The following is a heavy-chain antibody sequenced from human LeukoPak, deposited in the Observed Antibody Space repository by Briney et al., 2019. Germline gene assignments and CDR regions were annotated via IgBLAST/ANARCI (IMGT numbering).Heavy chain of an antibody. Sequence: GRSLRLSCAASGFTFSSYAMHWVRQAPGKGLEWVAVISYDGSNKYYADSVKGRFTISRDNSKNSLYLQMNSLRAEDTAVYYCANKWLSSSWFAWGQGTLVTVSS. CDR1: GFTFSSYA. J-gene: IGHJ5*02. CDR3: ANKWLSSSWFA. D-gene: IGHD6-13*01. V-gene: IGHV3-30-3*01. CDR2: ISYDGSNK.